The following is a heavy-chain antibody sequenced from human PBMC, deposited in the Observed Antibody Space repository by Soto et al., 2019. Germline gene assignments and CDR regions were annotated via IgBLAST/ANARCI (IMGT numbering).Heavy chain of an antibody. V-gene: IGHV4-59*11. J-gene: IGHJ3*02. CDR2: IYHTVNT. CDR1: GVSIGSHF. D-gene: IGHD2-15*01. CDR3: ARLQYTVVTALDI. Sequence: QVQLQESGPRLVKPSETLSLTCSVSGVSIGSHFWSWIRQAPGKGPELVGYIYHTVNTNYNPALKNRVSISMDTSENQLSLQLSSVPAADTAVYYCARLQYTVVTALDIWGQGTMVTVSS.